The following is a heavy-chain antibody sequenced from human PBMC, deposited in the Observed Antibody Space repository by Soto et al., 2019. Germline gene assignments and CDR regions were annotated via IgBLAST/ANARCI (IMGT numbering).Heavy chain of an antibody. CDR2: IWYDGSNK. CDR3: ARSPTRIAVAGTWFDP. D-gene: IGHD6-19*01. Sequence: SGGSLRLSCAASGFTFSSYGMHWVRQAPGKGLEWVAVIWYDGSNKYYADSVKGRFTISRDNSKNTLYLQMNSLRAEDTAVYYCARSPTRIAVAGTWFDPWGQGTLVTVAS. CDR1: GFTFSSYG. V-gene: IGHV3-33*01. J-gene: IGHJ5*02.